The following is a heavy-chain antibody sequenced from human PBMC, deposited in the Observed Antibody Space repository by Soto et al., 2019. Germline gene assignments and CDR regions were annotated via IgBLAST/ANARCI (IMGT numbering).Heavy chain of an antibody. CDR1: GYTFTSYY. CDR2: ISPSGGST. Sequence: ASVKVSCKASGYTFTSYYMHWVRQAPGQGLEWMGIISPSGGSTNYAQKLQGRVTMTRDTSTSTAYMELRSLRSDDTAVYYCARDRYRVWELQPQTHYYCGQGTLVTVSS. J-gene: IGHJ4*02. D-gene: IGHD1-26*01. V-gene: IGHV1-46*01. CDR3: ARDRYRVWELQPQTHYY.